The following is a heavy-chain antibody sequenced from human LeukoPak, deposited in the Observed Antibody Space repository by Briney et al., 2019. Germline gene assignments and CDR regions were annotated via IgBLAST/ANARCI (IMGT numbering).Heavy chain of an antibody. CDR3: ARVMNSVNTGDY. V-gene: IGHV3-33*01. CDR1: GFTFSSYG. J-gene: IGHJ4*02. D-gene: IGHD2-8*01. CDR2: IWYDGSNK. Sequence: GGSLRLSGAASGFTFSSYGMHWVRQAPGKGLEWVALIWYDGSNKYYADSVKGRFTISRDNSKNTLYLQMNSLRGEDTAVYYCARVMNSVNTGDYWGQGTLVTVSS.